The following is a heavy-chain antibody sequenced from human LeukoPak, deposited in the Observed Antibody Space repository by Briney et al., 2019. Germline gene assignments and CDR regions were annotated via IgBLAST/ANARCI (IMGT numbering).Heavy chain of an antibody. J-gene: IGHJ4*02. CDR1: GGSISSYY. Sequence: SETLSLTCTVSGGSISSYYWSWIRQPPGKGLEWIGYIYHSGSTNYNPSLKSRVTISVDTSKNQFSLKLSSVTAADTAVYYCARDGGVAPLGYWGQGTLVTVSS. D-gene: IGHD2-15*01. CDR3: ARDGGVAPLGY. V-gene: IGHV4-59*01. CDR2: IYHSGST.